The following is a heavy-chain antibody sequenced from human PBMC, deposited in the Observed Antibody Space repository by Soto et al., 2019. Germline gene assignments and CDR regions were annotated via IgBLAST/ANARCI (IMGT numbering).Heavy chain of an antibody. CDR1: GFSLSTSGVG. CDR2: IYWADDK. Sequence: QITLKESGPTLVKPTQTLTLTCTFSGFSLSTSGVGVGWIRQPPGKALEWLALIYWADDKRYSPSLKSRLTITKDASNNQLVITMTNMDPVDTATYYCAHSRITMLRGASPDYYYGMDVWGQGTTVTVSS. D-gene: IGHD3-10*01. CDR3: AHSRITMLRGASPDYYYGMDV. J-gene: IGHJ6*02. V-gene: IGHV2-5*02.